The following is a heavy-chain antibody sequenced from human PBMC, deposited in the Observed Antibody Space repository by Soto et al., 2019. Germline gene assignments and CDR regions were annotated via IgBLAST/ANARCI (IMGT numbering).Heavy chain of an antibody. CDR1: GYTFTGYY. CDR3: ARAGGDYDYVWGSYRSPQTSYYYYGMDV. Sequence: ASVKVSCKASGYTFTGYYMHWVRQAPGQGLEWMGWINPNSGGTNYAQKFQGWVTMTRDTSISTAYMELSRLRSDDTAVYYCARAGGDYDYVWGSYRSPQTSYYYYGMDVWGQGTKVTVSS. D-gene: IGHD3-16*02. J-gene: IGHJ6*02. V-gene: IGHV1-2*04. CDR2: INPNSGGT.